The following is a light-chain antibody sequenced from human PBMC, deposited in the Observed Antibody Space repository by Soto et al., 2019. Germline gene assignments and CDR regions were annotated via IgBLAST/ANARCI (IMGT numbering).Light chain of an antibody. CDR1: QSVSSY. J-gene: IGKJ2*01. CDR2: DAS. Sequence: EIVLTQSPATLSLSPGERATLSCRASQSVSSYLAWYQQKPGQAPRLLIYDASNRATGIPARFSGSGSGTDFTLTISSLEPEDFAVYYCQQRSNWRYTFGQGTQLEMK. V-gene: IGKV3-11*01. CDR3: QQRSNWRYT.